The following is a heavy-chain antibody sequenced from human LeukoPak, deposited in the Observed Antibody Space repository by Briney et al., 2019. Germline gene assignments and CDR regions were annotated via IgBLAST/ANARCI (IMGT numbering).Heavy chain of an antibody. Sequence: PSETLSLTCTVSGDSISTYYWSWIRQPPGKGLDWIGYIYHSGSTNYNPSLKSRVTISVDTSKNQFSLKLTSVTAADTAVYYCARVDRYSSNWLYFDFWGQGTLVIVSS. CDR3: ARVDRYSSNWLYFDF. V-gene: IGHV4-59*01. CDR1: GDSISTYY. CDR2: IYHSGST. D-gene: IGHD6-13*01. J-gene: IGHJ4*02.